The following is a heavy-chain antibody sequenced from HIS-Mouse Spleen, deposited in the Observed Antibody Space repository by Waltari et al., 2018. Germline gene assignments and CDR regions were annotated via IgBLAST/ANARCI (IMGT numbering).Heavy chain of an antibody. CDR3: AREIPYSSSWYDWYFDL. CDR1: GGSISSSSYY. CDR2: IYYSGST. Sequence: QLQLQESGPGLVKPSEPLSLTCTVSGGSISSSSYYRVWIRQPPGKGLEWIGSIYYSGSTYYNPSLKSRVTISVDTSKNQFSLKLSSVTAADTAVYYCAREIPYSSSWYDWYFDLWGRGTLVTVSS. J-gene: IGHJ2*01. V-gene: IGHV4-39*07. D-gene: IGHD6-13*01.